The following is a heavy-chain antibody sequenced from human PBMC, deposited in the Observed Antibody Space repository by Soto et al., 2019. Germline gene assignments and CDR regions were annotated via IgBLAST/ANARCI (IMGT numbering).Heavy chain of an antibody. J-gene: IGHJ4*02. CDR2: ISYDGSNK. V-gene: IGHV3-30*03. D-gene: IGHD2-8*01. CDR1: GFTFSSYG. Sequence: QVQLVESGGGVVQPGRSLRLSCAASGFTFSSYGMHWVRQAPGKGLEWVAVISYDGSNKYYADSVKGRFTISRDNSKNTLYLQMNSLRADDTAVYYCATNPVWLHTVYWGQGTLVTVSS. CDR3: ATNPVWLHTVY.